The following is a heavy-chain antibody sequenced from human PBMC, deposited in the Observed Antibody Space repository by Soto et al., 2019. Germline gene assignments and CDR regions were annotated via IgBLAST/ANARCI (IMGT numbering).Heavy chain of an antibody. V-gene: IGHV1-18*01. Sequence: QVQLVQSGAAVKKPGASVKVSCKASGYTFTSYGISWERQAPGQGLEWLGGTNAYNGNTNYAQKHQGRVTMTTDTSTSTAYMELRSLRSDDTAVYYCARDGIAVAGDYYYGMDVWGQGTTVTVSS. D-gene: IGHD6-19*01. J-gene: IGHJ6*02. CDR1: GYTFTSYG. CDR2: TNAYNGNT. CDR3: ARDGIAVAGDYYYGMDV.